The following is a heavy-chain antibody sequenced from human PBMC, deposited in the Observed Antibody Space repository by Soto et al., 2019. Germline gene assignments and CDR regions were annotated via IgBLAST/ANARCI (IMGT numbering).Heavy chain of an antibody. V-gene: IGHV4-34*01. Sequence: SDTLSLTWAVYGGSFSGYYWTWIRQPPGTGLEWIGEINHSGSTNYNPSLKSRVTISVDTSKNQFSLKLTSVTAADTAVYYCARDPGYSYGYNWGQGTLVTVSS. CDR1: GGSFSGYY. D-gene: IGHD5-18*01. CDR2: INHSGST. J-gene: IGHJ4*02. CDR3: ARDPGYSYGYN.